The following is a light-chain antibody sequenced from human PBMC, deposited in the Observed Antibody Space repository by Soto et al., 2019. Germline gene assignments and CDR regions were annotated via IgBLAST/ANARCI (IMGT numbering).Light chain of an antibody. CDR3: QQRNILNMIK. V-gene: IGKV3-15*01. CDR2: AAS. CDR1: QSLSFN. J-gene: IGKJ1*01. Sequence: IAVKKSAVTLSRSAPVTATHSFRASQSLSFNLAWYQQKPGQAPRLLIYAASTRATGIQARFSGSGSGTEFTLTISSLEPEDSAVYYFQQRNILNMIKFGQGTIVDIK.